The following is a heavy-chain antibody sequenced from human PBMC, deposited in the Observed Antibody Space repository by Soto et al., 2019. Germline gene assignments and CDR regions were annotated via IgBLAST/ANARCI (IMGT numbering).Heavy chain of an antibody. CDR3: AREGKRWIQIRGGRFDP. Sequence: PSETLSLTCTVSGGSISSYYWSWIRQPAGKGLEWIGRIYTSGSTNYNPSLKSRVTMSVDTSKNQFSLKLSSVTAADTAVYYCAREGKRWIQIRGGRFDPWGQGPLVTVYS. CDR2: IYTSGST. D-gene: IGHD5-18*01. CDR1: GGSISSYY. V-gene: IGHV4-4*07. J-gene: IGHJ5*02.